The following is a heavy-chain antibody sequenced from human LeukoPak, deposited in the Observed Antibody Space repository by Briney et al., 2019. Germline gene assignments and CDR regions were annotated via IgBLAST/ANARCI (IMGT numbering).Heavy chain of an antibody. D-gene: IGHD6-19*01. CDR1: GLTFSSYG. CDR2: ISGSGGTT. J-gene: IGHJ4*02. CDR3: AKQVGWYGGYYFDY. V-gene: IGHV3-23*01. Sequence: GGSLRLSCAASGLTFSSYGMSWVRQAPGKGLEWVSAISGSGGTTYYADSVKGRSTISRDNSKNTLSLQMNSLSAEDTAIYYCAKQVGWYGGYYFDYWGQGTLVTVSS.